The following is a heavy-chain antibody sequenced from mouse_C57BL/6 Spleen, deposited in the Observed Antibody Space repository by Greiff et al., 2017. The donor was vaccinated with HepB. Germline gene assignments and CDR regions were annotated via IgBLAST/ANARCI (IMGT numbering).Heavy chain of an antibody. Sequence: VQLKESGPELVKPGASVKISYKASGYSFTDYNMNWVKQSNGKSLEWIGVINPNYGTTSYNQKFKGKATLTVDQSSVTAYMQLNSLTSDDSAVYYSARRNSNYFYFDYWGQGTTLTVSS. CDR2: INPNYGTT. J-gene: IGHJ2*01. V-gene: IGHV1-39*01. D-gene: IGHD2-5*01. CDR1: GYSFTDYN. CDR3: ARRNSNYFYFDY.